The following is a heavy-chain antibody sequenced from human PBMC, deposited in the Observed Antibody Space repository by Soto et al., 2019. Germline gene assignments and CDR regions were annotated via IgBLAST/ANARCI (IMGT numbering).Heavy chain of an antibody. CDR2: IYYSGST. J-gene: IGHJ3*02. CDR1: VGSISSYY. V-gene: IGHV4-59*01. CDR3: ARAHAWAFDI. Sequence: PSETLSLTCTVAVGSISSYYWSWIRQPPGKGLEWIGYIYYSGSTNSNPSLKSRVTISVETSKNQFSLKLSSVTAADTAVYYCARAHAWAFDIWGQGTMVTVS.